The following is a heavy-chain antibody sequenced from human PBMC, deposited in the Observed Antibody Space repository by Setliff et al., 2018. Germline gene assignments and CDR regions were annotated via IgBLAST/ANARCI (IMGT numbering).Heavy chain of an antibody. Sequence: GASVKVSCKASGGTLRTYAFNWVRQAPGQGLEWVGGILPLFGSATYARKFQGRVTITADESTSTTYMEVSSLTSEDTAEYFCARELRSPYWHLDSWGQGTQVTSPQ. V-gene: IGHV1-69*13. CDR3: ARELRSPYWHLDS. CDR2: ILPLFGSA. CDR1: GGTLRTYA. J-gene: IGHJ5*01. D-gene: IGHD3-16*01.